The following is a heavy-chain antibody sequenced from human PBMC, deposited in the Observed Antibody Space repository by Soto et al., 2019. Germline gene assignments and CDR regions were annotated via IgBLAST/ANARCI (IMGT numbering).Heavy chain of an antibody. J-gene: IGHJ4*02. V-gene: IGHV4-34*01. Sequence: SETLSLTCAVYGGSFSGYYWSWIRQPPGKGLEWIGEINHSGSTNYNLSLKSRVTISVDTSKNLFSLKLSSLTAADTAVYYFAGYTYYYDSSGYYLSYFDYWGQGTLVTVSS. CDR1: GGSFSGYY. CDR2: INHSGST. CDR3: AGYTYYYDSSGYYLSYFDY. D-gene: IGHD3-22*01.